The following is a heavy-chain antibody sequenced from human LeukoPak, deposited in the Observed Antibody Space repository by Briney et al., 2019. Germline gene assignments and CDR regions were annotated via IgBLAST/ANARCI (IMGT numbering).Heavy chain of an antibody. Sequence: ASVKVSCKASGYTFTGYYMHWVRQAPGQGLEWMGWINPNSGGTNYAQKFQGRVTMTRDTSISTAYMELSRLRSDDTAVYYCARGDAGHSYGSYFDYWGQGTLVTVSS. CDR3: ARGDAGHSYGSYFDY. CDR2: INPNSGGT. V-gene: IGHV1-2*02. D-gene: IGHD5-18*01. CDR1: GYTFTGYY. J-gene: IGHJ4*02.